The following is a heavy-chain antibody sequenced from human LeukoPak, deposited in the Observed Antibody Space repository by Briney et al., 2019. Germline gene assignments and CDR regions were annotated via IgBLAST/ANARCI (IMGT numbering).Heavy chain of an antibody. CDR2: IWPDGSKK. Sequence: PGGSLRLSCAASGFTFSTYAMHWVRQAPGKGLGWVAFIWPDGSKKYYADSVKGRFAISRENSKNTVYLQMNDLRPEDTALYFCAKISSSAESNFDYWGQGTLHTISS. J-gene: IGHJ4*02. CDR3: AKISSSAESNFDY. D-gene: IGHD6-25*01. V-gene: IGHV3-30*02. CDR1: GFTFSTYA.